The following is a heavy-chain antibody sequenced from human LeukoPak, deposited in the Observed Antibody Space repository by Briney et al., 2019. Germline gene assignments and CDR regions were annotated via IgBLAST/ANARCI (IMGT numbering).Heavy chain of an antibody. CDR3: ARDIDYSKYPRWPERHNWFDP. J-gene: IGHJ5*02. V-gene: IGHV1-46*01. CDR1: GYTFTSYY. CDR2: INPSGGST. D-gene: IGHD4-11*01. Sequence: GASVKVSCKASGYTFTSYYMHWVRQAPGQGLEWMGIINPSGGSTSYAQKFQGRVTMTRDMSTSTVYMELSSLRSEDTAVYYCARDIDYSKYPRWPERHNWFDPWGQGTLVTVSS.